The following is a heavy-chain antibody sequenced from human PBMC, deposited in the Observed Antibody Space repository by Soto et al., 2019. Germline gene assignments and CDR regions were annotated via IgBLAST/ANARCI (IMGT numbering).Heavy chain of an antibody. J-gene: IGHJ4*02. CDR2: IRGSGGTT. D-gene: IGHD6-19*01. CDR3: AKTTRGVAGRGDY. Sequence: EVQLLESGGGLEQPGGSLRLSCAASGFSISTYDMSWVRQAPGKGLEWVSGIRGSGGTTYYADSVKGRFTISRDNSKNTLYLQMNSLRVEDTAIYHCAKTTRGVAGRGDYWGQGTLVTVSS. CDR1: GFSISTYD. V-gene: IGHV3-23*01.